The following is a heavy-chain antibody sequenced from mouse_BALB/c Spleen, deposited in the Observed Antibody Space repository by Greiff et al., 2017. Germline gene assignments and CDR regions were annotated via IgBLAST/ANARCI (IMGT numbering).Heavy chain of an antibody. CDR2: IYPGNGDT. CDR3: AKETRDYDGFAY. D-gene: IGHD2-4*01. CDR1: GYTFTSYN. Sequence: QVQLQQPGAELVKPGASVKMSCKASGYTFTSYNMPWVKQTPGQGLEWIGAIYPGNGDTSYNQKFKGKATLTADKSSSTAYMQLSSLTSEDSAVYYCAKETRDYDGFAYWGQGTLVTVSA. J-gene: IGHJ3*01. V-gene: IGHV1-12*01.